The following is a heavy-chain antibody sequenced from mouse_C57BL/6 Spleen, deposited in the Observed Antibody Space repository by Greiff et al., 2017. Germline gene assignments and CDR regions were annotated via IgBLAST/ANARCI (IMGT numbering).Heavy chain of an antibody. Sequence: QVQLQQSGAELMKPGASVKLSCKATGYTFTGYWIEWVKQRPGHGLEWIGEILPGSGSTNYNEKFKGKATFTADTSSNPAYMQLSSLTTEDSAIYYCARLPRYYKGYYAMDYWGQGTSVTVSS. V-gene: IGHV1-9*01. J-gene: IGHJ4*01. CDR2: ILPGSGST. CDR1: GYTFTGYW. CDR3: ARLPRYYKGYYAMDY. D-gene: IGHD2-12*01.